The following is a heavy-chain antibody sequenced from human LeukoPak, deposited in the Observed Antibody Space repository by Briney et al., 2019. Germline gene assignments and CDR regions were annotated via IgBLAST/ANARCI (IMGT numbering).Heavy chain of an antibody. CDR1: GGSISSYY. V-gene: IGHV4-59*08. D-gene: IGHD4-17*01. Sequence: PSETLSLTCTVSGGSISSYYWSWIRQPPGKGLEWIGYIYYSGSTNYNPSLKSRVTISVDTSKNQFSLKLSSVTAADTAVYYCASRTTVTTALDYWGQGTLVTVSS. J-gene: IGHJ4*02. CDR2: IYYSGST. CDR3: ASRTTVTTALDY.